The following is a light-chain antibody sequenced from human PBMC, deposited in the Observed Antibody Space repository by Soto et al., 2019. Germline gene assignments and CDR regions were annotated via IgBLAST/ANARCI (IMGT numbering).Light chain of an antibody. J-gene: IGKJ1*01. Sequence: DIQMTQSPSTLSASVGDRVTITCRASQSISSWLAWYQQKPGKAPKLLIYKASSLESGVPSKISDSGFGPEFTLTISSLQPDDFATYYCQQYNSYSTFGQGTKGDIK. CDR3: QQYNSYST. V-gene: IGKV1-5*03. CDR1: QSISSW. CDR2: KAS.